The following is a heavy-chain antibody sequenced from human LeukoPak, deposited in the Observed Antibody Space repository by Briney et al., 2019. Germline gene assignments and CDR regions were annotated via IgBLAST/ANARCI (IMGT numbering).Heavy chain of an antibody. Sequence: GGSLRLSCAASGFTFSSYAMSWVRQAPGKGLEWVSAISGSGGSTYYADSVKGRFTISRDNSKNTLYLQMNSLRAEDTAVYYCANYGSGSYYAFDIWGQGTMVTVSS. D-gene: IGHD3-10*01. CDR3: ANYGSGSYYAFDI. CDR2: ISGSGGST. CDR1: GFTFSSYA. J-gene: IGHJ3*02. V-gene: IGHV3-23*01.